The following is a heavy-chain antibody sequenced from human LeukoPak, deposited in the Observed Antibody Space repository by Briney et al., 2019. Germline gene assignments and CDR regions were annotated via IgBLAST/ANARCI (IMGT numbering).Heavy chain of an antibody. D-gene: IGHD2-15*01. V-gene: IGHV4-4*07. J-gene: IGHJ3*02. Sequence: SETLSLTCTVSGGSISSYYWSWIRQPAGKGLKWIGRIYTSGSTNYNPSLKSRVTMSVDTSKNQFSLKLSSVTAADTAVYYCAREGGCSGGSCQGAFDIWGQGTMVTVSS. CDR2: IYTSGST. CDR3: AREGGCSGGSCQGAFDI. CDR1: GGSISSYY.